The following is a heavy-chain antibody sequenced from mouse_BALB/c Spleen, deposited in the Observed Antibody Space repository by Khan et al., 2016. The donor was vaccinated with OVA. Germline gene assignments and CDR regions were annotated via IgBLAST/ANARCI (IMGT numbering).Heavy chain of an antibody. J-gene: IGHJ2*01. CDR1: GYTFTNNG. V-gene: IGHV9-3-1*01. CDR2: INTYTGEL. CDR3: ARIMPHYYGSRYFDY. D-gene: IGHD1-1*01. Sequence: QIQLVQSGPELKKPGETIKISCKASGYTFTNNGVNWVKQAPGKGLKWMGWINTYTGELTYADDFKGRFAFSLEISARSAYLQFNNLKNEDTATYFCARIMPHYYGSRYFDYWGQGTTLTVSS.